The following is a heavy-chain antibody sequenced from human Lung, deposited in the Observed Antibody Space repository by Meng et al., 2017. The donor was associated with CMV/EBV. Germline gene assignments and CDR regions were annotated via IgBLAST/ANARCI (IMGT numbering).Heavy chain of an antibody. D-gene: IGHD2-8*01. J-gene: IGHJ4*02. V-gene: IGHV3-30-3*01. CDR1: GFTFSRYA. Sequence: LXCAASGFTFSRYAMHWVRQAQGKGLEWVALMSFDGGNIQYTDSLKGRFTISRDNSKNVLYLEMNSLRLEDTAVYYCARDGDYCTDGTCYFDYWGQGTXVTVSS. CDR2: MSFDGGNI. CDR3: ARDGDYCTDGTCYFDY.